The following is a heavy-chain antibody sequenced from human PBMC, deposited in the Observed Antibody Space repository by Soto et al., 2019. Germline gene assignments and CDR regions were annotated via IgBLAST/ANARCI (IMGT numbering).Heavy chain of an antibody. D-gene: IGHD1-1*01. CDR1: GYTFTSYG. CDR2: ISAYNGNT. V-gene: IGHV1-18*01. CDR3: ASRGYEEGWCDH. Sequence: ASVKVSCKASGYTFTSYGISWVRQAPGQRLEWMGWISAYNGNTNYAQKLQGRVTMTADTSTSTAYMELRSLRSDDTAVYYCASRGYEEGWCDHWGHGTRVTVSS. J-gene: IGHJ5*02.